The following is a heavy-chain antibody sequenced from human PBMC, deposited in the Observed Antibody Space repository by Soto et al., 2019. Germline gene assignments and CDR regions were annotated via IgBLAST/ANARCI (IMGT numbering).Heavy chain of an antibody. CDR2: ISVYSGNA. CDR1: GYTFTNYG. CDR3: ARDRDDFWSGYPRRNAFDI. D-gene: IGHD3-3*01. V-gene: IGHV1-18*01. Sequence: ASVNVSCKTSGYTFTNYGISWVRQAPGQGFEWMGWISVYSGNANSAQKLQGRVTMTTDTSTSTAYMELRSLRSDDTAVYYCARDRDDFWSGYPRRNAFDIWGQGTMVTVSS. J-gene: IGHJ3*02.